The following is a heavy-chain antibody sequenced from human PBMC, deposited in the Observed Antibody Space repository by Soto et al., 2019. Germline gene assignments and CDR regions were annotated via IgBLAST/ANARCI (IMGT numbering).Heavy chain of an antibody. Sequence: ESGGGVVQPGRSLGLSCEVSGFTFSPYTMHWVRQGPGKGLEWVAVISYDGSNKYYADSVKGRFTISRDNSKNTLYLQMNSLRPEDTSVYYCARGGGFCGGDCYKGGVDYWGQGTLVTVSS. J-gene: IGHJ4*02. CDR2: ISYDGSNK. D-gene: IGHD2-21*02. CDR1: GFTFSPYT. CDR3: ARGGGFCGGDCYKGGVDY. V-gene: IGHV3-30-3*01.